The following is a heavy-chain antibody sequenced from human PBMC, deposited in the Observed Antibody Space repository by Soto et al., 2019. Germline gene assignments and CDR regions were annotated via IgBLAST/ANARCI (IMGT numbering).Heavy chain of an antibody. CDR1: GDSMDGFY. D-gene: IGHD2-15*01. CDR3: ARDATLRH. V-gene: IGHV4-59*01. Sequence: SETLSLTCTVSGDSMDGFYWNWIRQPPGKGLEWIGYVDYTGNTNYNPSLRSRVSMSIDTSKNQFSLQLSSVIAADTAIYYCARDATLRHWGHGTLVTVSS. J-gene: IGHJ4*01. CDR2: VDYTGNT.